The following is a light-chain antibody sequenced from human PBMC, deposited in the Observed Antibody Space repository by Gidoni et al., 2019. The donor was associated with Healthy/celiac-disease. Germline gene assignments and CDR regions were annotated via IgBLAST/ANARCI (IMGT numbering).Light chain of an antibody. CDR1: QGISNY. J-gene: IGKJ1*01. V-gene: IGKV1-27*01. CDR2: DAS. Sequence: DIQMTQYPSSLAASVGDRGTITCRASQGISNYLAWYQQKPGKVPKLLIYDASTLQSGVPSRFSGSGSGTDFTLTISSLQPEDVATYYCQKYNSALWTFGQGTKVEIK. CDR3: QKYNSALWT.